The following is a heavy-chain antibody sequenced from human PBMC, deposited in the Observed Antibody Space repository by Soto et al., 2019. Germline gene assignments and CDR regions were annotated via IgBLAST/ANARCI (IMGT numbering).Heavy chain of an antibody. Sequence: GGSLRLSCAASGFTFSSYAMSWVRQAPGKGLEWVSAISGSGGSTYYADSVKGRFTISRDNSRNTLYLQMNSLRAEDTAVYYCAKEYTVTTFGYNWFDPWGQGTLVTVSS. CDR3: AKEYTVTTFGYNWFDP. V-gene: IGHV3-23*01. D-gene: IGHD3-16*01. J-gene: IGHJ5*02. CDR2: ISGSGGST. CDR1: GFTFSSYA.